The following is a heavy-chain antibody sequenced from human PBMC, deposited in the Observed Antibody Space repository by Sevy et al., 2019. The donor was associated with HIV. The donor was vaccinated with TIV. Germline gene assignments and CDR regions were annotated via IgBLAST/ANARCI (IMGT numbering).Heavy chain of an antibody. D-gene: IGHD6-19*01. CDR1: GYTFNNYY. CDR2: INPSGGST. V-gene: IGHV1-46*02. J-gene: IGHJ4*02. CDR3: ARGGSSGWTYFDY. Sequence: ASVKVSCKASGYTFNNYYIHWVRLAPGQGLEWMGVINPSGGSTSYPQKFQGRVTMTRDTSTSTVYMELSSLRYEDRAVYYCARGGSSGWTYFDYWSQGTLVTVSS.